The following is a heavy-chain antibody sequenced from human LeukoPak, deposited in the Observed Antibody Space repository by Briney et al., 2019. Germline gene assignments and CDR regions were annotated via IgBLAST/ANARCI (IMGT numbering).Heavy chain of an antibody. J-gene: IGHJ4*02. D-gene: IGHD2-15*01. Sequence: GGSLRLSCAASGFRFSGYWMTWVRQAPGKGLVWVSRINSDGSSTTYADSVKGRFTISRDNAKNALYLQMNSLRAEDTAVYYCARVVAVIDYWGQGTLVTVSS. CDR3: ARVVAVIDY. CDR2: INSDGSST. V-gene: IGHV3-74*01. CDR1: GFRFSGYW.